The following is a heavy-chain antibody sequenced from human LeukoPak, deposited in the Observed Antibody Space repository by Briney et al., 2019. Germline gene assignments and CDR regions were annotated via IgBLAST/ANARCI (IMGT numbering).Heavy chain of an antibody. CDR1: GLTVTKVW. V-gene: IGHV3-15*01. Sequence: GGSLTLLHPLSGLTVTKVWVTCARHLRGGGREWIGRIKRESEGETPDSAAPGPRRFSMSRDVSKNTLHLQMEGLKTGDTAIYYCATSNHTATTPVVLRDLYYVLDVWGQGTAVTVSS. D-gene: IGHD1/OR15-1a*01. J-gene: IGHJ6*02. CDR2: IKRESEGETP. CDR3: ATSNHTATTPVVLRDLYYVLDV.